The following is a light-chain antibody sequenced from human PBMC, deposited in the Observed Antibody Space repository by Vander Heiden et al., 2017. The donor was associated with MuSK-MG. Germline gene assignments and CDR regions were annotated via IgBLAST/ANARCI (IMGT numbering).Light chain of an antibody. CDR1: SPNIGAGYD. J-gene: IGLJ2*01. Sequence: QSVLTQPPSVSGAPRQRVTISCTGDSPNIGAGYDVHWYQQRPGTAPKLLIYGNSNRPSGVPDRFSGSKSGTSASLAITGLQAEEEADYYCQSYDSSLSGSVVFGGGTKLTVL. CDR3: QSYDSSLSGSVV. CDR2: GNS. V-gene: IGLV1-40*01.